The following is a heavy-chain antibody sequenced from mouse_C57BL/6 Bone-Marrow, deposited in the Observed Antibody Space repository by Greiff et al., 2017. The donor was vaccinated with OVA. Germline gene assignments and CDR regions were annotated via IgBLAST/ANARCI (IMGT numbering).Heavy chain of an antibody. CDR1: GYTFTSYW. CDR2: IHPNSGST. V-gene: IGHV1-64*01. CDR3: ARDLTPVPYYFDY. Sequence: QVQLKQPGAELVKPGASVKLSCKASGYTFTSYWMHWVKQRPGQGLEWIGMIHPNSGSTNYNEKFKSKATLTVDESSSTAYMQLSSLTSEDSAVYYCARDLTPVPYYFDYWGQGTTLTVSS. D-gene: IGHD4-1*01. J-gene: IGHJ2*01.